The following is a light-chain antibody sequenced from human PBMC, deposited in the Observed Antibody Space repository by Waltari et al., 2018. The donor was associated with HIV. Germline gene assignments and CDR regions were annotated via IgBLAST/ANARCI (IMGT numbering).Light chain of an antibody. V-gene: IGKV3-11*01. J-gene: IGKJ4*01. CDR1: QSVSNY. Sequence: EIVLTQSPATLSLSPGERATLSCRASQSVSNYVAWYQQKPGQAPRLLIYDASIRATGIPARFSGSGSGTDFTLTISSLEPEDFAVDYCQQRTNWPPGTTFGGGTKVERK. CDR3: QQRTNWPPGTT. CDR2: DAS.